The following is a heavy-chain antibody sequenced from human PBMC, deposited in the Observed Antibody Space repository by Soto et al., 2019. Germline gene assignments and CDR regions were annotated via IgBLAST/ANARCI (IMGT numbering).Heavy chain of an antibody. Sequence: EVQVLESGGGLVQPGASLRLSCASSGFTLSSYAMSWVRQAPGKGLEWVSAISANGGSTYYADSVKGRFTISRDDSKNTLYLQMSSLSAEDTAVYFCARAPDWYFDLWGRGTLVTVSS. J-gene: IGHJ2*01. CDR2: ISANGGST. V-gene: IGHV3-23*01. CDR1: GFTLSSYA. CDR3: ARAPDWYFDL.